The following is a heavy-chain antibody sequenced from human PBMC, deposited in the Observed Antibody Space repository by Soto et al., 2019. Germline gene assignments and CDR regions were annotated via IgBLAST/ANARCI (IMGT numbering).Heavy chain of an antibody. J-gene: IGHJ3*02. CDR3: AKDPGYCSSSSCDYAFDN. CDR1: GFTFSSYA. Sequence: GGSLRLSCAASGFTFSSYAMSWVRQAPGKGLEWVSAISGSGGSTYYGDSVKGRSAISGDNSKKPPYLKMNSLRAEETAVYYCAKDPGYCSSSSCDYAFDNWGQGTMVTVSS. D-gene: IGHD2-2*03. CDR2: ISGSGGST. V-gene: IGHV3-23*01.